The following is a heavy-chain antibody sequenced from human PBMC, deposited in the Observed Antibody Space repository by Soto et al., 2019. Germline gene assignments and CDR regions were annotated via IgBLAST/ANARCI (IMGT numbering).Heavy chain of an antibody. CDR2: IRAYNGNT. CDR3: ARDLSTMDV. V-gene: IGHV1-18*01. CDR1: GYTFTSYG. J-gene: IGHJ6*02. Sequence: QVKLVQSGAEVKKPGASVKVSCKASGYTFTSYGISWVRQAPGQGLEWMGWIRAYNGNTNYAQKLQVRVTMTTDTPTSTAYMELRILRSDDTAVYYCARDLSTMDVWGQGTTVTVSS.